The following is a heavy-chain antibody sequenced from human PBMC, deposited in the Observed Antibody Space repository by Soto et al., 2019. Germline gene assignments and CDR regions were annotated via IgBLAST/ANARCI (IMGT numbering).Heavy chain of an antibody. CDR2: IIPIFGTA. Sequence: QVQLVQSGAEVKKPGSSVKVSCKASGGTFSSYAISWVRQAPGQGLEWMGGIIPIFGTANYAQTFQGRVTITADESTSNAYMELSSLRSADTAVYYCARRGDMVGSGSPGYFDLWGRGTLVTVSS. CDR1: GGTFSSYA. J-gene: IGHJ2*01. CDR3: ARRGDMVGSGSPGYFDL. D-gene: IGHD3-10*01. V-gene: IGHV1-69*01.